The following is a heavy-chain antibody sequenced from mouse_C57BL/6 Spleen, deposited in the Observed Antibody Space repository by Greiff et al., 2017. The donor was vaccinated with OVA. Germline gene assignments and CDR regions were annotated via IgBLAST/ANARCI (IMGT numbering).Heavy chain of an antibody. CDR3: AIDDDGPWFAY. Sequence: VQLQQPGAELVQPGASVKVSCKASGYTFTSYWMHWVKQRPGQGLEWIGRIHPSDSDTNYNQKFKGKATLTVDKSSSTAYMQLSSLTSEDSAVYYCAIDDDGPWFAYWGQGTLVTVSA. D-gene: IGHD1-2*01. V-gene: IGHV1-74*01. CDR2: IHPSDSDT. CDR1: GYTFTSYW. J-gene: IGHJ3*01.